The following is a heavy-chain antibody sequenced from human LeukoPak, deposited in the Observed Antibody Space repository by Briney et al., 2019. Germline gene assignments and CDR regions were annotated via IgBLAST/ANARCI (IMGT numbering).Heavy chain of an antibody. J-gene: IGHJ4*02. D-gene: IGHD6-19*01. CDR2: IKNNGSTT. CDR3: ERARGRGASWLAFDY. V-gene: IGHV3-48*03. Sequence: GGSLRLSCAASGFTFSSYEMNWVRQAPGKGLEWLSYIKNNGSTTYYVDSVKGRFTISRDNAKNSLYLQMNSLRAEDTAAYFCERARGRGASWLAFDYWGQGTLVTVSS. CDR1: GFTFSSYE.